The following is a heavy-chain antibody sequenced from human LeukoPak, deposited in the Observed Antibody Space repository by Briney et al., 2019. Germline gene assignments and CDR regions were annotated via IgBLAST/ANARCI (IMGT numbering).Heavy chain of an antibody. Sequence: SETLSHTRTGSGGSISNYYWSWIRQPAGKGLEWIGRVYTSGATNYNPSLKSRVTMSVDTSKNQFSLKVDSVTAADTAVYYCGRTGIGSSYYYGMDVWGQGILVTVSS. CDR3: GRTGIGSSYYYGMDV. V-gene: IGHV4-4*07. J-gene: IGHJ6*02. CDR2: VYTSGAT. CDR1: GGSISNYY. D-gene: IGHD6-6*01.